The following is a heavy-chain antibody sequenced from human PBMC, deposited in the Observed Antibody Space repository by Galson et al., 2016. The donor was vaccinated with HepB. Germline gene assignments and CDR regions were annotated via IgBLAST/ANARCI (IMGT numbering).Heavy chain of an antibody. CDR3: ARGMATIFPFDY. CDR2: IYPSDSET. CDR1: GFSFTSYS. V-gene: IGHV5-51*01. Sequence: QSGAEVKKPGESLKISCKGSGFSFTSYSIAWVRQMPGKGLEWMGIIYPSDSETRYSPSFQGQVTISVDKSISTAYLQWSSLKASDTAMYYCARGMATIFPFDYWGQGSLVTVSS. D-gene: IGHD5-24*01. J-gene: IGHJ4*02.